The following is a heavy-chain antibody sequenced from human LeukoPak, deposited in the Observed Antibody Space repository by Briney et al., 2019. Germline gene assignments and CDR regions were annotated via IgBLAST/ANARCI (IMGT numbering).Heavy chain of an antibody. CDR2: FYNSEST. J-gene: IGHJ6*03. V-gene: IGHV4-39*02. CDR1: GDSISSPSYY. CDR3: AGLRATRTARGYMDV. Sequence: KPSETLSLTCTVSGDSISSPSYYWGWIRQPPGKGLEWIGSFYNSESTYYNPSRGSRLTISVDTSKNLFSLKLPSVTAAATAKFYSAGLRATRTARGYMDVSGKGTTVIVSS. D-gene: IGHD6-6*01.